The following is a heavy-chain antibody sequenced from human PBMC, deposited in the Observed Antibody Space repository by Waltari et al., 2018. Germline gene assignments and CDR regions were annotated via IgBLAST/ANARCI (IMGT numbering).Heavy chain of an antibody. CDR2: IIPIFGTA. V-gene: IGHV1-69*01. J-gene: IGHJ3*02. D-gene: IGHD1-26*01. CDR3: AKDILDSGSSRDAFDI. Sequence: QVQLVQSGAEVKKPGSSVKVSCKASGGTFSSYAISWVRQAPGQGLEWMGGIIPIFGTANYAQKVQGRVTITADESTSTAYMELSSLRSEDTAVYYCAKDILDSGSSRDAFDIWGQGTMVTVSS. CDR1: GGTFSSYA.